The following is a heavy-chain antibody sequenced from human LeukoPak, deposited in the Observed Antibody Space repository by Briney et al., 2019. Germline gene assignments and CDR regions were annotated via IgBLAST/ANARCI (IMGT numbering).Heavy chain of an antibody. CDR2: ISPYNGNT. CDR3: ARSGVAGRRGYDY. Sequence: GASVNVSCKASGYTFTSYGISWVRQAPGRGGEWMGWISPYNGNTNYAQKLQGRVTMTTATSTSTAYMELRSLRSDDTAVYYCARSGVAGRRGYDYWGQGTLVTVSS. V-gene: IGHV1-18*01. J-gene: IGHJ4*02. D-gene: IGHD6-19*01. CDR1: GYTFTSYG.